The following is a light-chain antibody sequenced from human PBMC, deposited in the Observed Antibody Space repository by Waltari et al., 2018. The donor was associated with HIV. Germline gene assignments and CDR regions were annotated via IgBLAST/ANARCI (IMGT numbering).Light chain of an antibody. CDR3: QQSYSMPST. J-gene: IGKJ2*01. V-gene: IGKV1-39*01. Sequence: DIQMPQSPSSLSASIGDRVTIPCRARQSISRYLILYQQKPGKAPKFLIYTASTLQRVFPSRFSGSGSETDFTLTISCLQPEDFATYYCQQSYSMPSTFGQGTKLE. CDR2: TAS. CDR1: QSISRY.